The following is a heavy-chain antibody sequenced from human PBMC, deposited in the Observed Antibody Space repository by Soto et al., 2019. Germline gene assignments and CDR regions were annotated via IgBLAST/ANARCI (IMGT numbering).Heavy chain of an antibody. Sequence: EVQLLESGGDLVQPGGSRRLSCAASGFTFSNFAMSWVRQAPGRGLEWVSGISASGRDIHYADSVKDRFTVSRDNSKNTLYLQMNSLRAEDTAIYYCAKGKTSGWYYFDYWGQGALVTVSS. D-gene: IGHD6-19*01. V-gene: IGHV3-23*01. J-gene: IGHJ4*02. CDR1: GFTFSNFA. CDR2: ISASGRDI. CDR3: AKGKTSGWYYFDY.